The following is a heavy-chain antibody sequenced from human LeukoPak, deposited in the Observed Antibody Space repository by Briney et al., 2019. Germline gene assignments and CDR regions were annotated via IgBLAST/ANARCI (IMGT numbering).Heavy chain of an antibody. V-gene: IGHV5-51*01. Sequence: GESLKISCKGSGYSFTSYWIGWVRQMPGKGLEWMGIIYPGDSDTRYSPSFQGQVTISADKSISTAYLQWSSLKASDTAMYYCARRQDYYGSGREAFDIWGQGTMVTVSS. CDR1: GYSFTSYW. D-gene: IGHD3-10*01. CDR3: ARRQDYYGSGREAFDI. J-gene: IGHJ3*02. CDR2: IYPGDSDT.